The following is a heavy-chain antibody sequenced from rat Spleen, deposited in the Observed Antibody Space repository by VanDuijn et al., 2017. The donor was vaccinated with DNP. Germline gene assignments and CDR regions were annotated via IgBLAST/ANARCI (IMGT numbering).Heavy chain of an antibody. CDR2: VQSGGST. J-gene: IGHJ4*01. D-gene: IGHD3-1*01. V-gene: IGHV2-27*01. CDR3: ARALATVAPTGAMDA. CDR1: GFSSTSYH. Sequence: QVQLKESGPGLVQPSQTLSLTCTVSGFSSTSYHVHWFRQPPGKGLEWMGRVQSGGSTDYNSGLKSRLSISRDTSKSQVFLKMNSVQTEDTAMYFCARALATVAPTGAMDAWGQGTSVTVSS.